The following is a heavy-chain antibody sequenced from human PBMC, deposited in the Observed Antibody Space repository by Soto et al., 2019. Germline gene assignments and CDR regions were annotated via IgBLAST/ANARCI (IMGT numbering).Heavy chain of an antibody. Sequence: EVQLVESGGGLVQPGGSLRLSCAASGFTFSSYSMNWVRQAPGKGLEWVSYISSSSSTIYYADSVKGRFTISRDNAKNSLYLQTNSLRAEDTAVSYCARDKGRSPLDYWGQGTLVTVSS. CDR3: ARDKGRSPLDY. CDR2: ISSSSSTI. D-gene: IGHD2-15*01. J-gene: IGHJ4*02. V-gene: IGHV3-48*01. CDR1: GFTFSSYS.